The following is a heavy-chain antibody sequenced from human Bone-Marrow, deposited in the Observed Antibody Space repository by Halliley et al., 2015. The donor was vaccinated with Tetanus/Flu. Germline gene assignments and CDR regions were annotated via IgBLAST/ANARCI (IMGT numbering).Heavy chain of an antibody. V-gene: IGHV4-4*02. CDR2: YYSGGT. CDR3: ARDREFCSGGTCYISWYFDV. Sequence: YYSGGTNYNPPLRGRVPISVDKSRNQFSLKLTSVTAADSAVYYCARDREFCSGGTCYISWYFDVWGRGTLVTVSS. J-gene: IGHJ2*01. D-gene: IGHD2-15*01.